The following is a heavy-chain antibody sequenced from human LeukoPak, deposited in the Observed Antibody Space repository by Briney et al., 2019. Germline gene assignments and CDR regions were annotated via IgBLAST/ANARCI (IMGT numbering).Heavy chain of an antibody. Sequence: PGGSLRLSCAASGFTFSSYGMHWVRQAPGKGLEWVAVISYDGSNKYYADSVKGRFTISRDNSKNTLYLQMNSLRAEDTAVYYCEKDLNCGGDCYPGDNWFDPWGQGTLVTVSS. CDR2: ISYDGSNK. CDR3: EKDLNCGGDCYPGDNWFDP. D-gene: IGHD2-21*02. J-gene: IGHJ5*02. CDR1: GFTFSSYG. V-gene: IGHV3-30*18.